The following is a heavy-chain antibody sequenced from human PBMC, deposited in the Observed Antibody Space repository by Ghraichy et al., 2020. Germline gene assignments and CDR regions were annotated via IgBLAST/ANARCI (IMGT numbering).Heavy chain of an antibody. CDR1: GFTLSNYW. J-gene: IGHJ4*02. D-gene: IGHD2-15*01. CDR2: IKSDGSST. V-gene: IGHV3-74*01. CDR3: AREYCSGGRCFFGTEGSHFDY. Sequence: GGSLRLSCAASGFTLSNYWMHWVRQAPGKGLVWVSRIKSDGSSTTYADSVKGRFTISRDNARNTLYLQMNSLRAEDTAVYYCAREYCSGGRCFFGTEGSHFDYWGQGTLVTVSS.